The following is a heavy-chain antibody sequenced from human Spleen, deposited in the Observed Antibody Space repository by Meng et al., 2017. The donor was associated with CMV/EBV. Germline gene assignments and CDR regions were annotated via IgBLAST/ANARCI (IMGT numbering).Heavy chain of an antibody. Sequence: LSGDSVSRNSAAWIWSRQSPSRGLEWLRRIYYRSKWYNDYAVSVKSRITINPDTSKNQFSLQLNSVTPEDTAVYCCARDQDAGTDYWGQGTLVTVSS. CDR2: IYYRSKWYN. CDR1: GDSVSRNSAA. CDR3: ARDQDAGTDY. J-gene: IGHJ4*02. V-gene: IGHV6-1*01. D-gene: IGHD6-13*01.